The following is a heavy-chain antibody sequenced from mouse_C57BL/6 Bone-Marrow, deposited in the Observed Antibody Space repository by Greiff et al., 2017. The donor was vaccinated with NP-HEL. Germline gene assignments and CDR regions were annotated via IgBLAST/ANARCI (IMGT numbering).Heavy chain of an antibody. V-gene: IGHV1-50*01. Sequence: QVQLQQPGAELVKPGASVKLSCKASGYTFTSYWMQWVKQRPGQGLEWIGEIDPSDSHTNYNQKFKGKATLTVDTSSSTAYMQLSSLTSEDSAVYYCARTEDYDGGGWFAYWGQGTLVTVSA. CDR2: IDPSDSHT. D-gene: IGHD2-4*01. CDR3: ARTEDYDGGGWFAY. J-gene: IGHJ3*01. CDR1: GYTFTSYW.